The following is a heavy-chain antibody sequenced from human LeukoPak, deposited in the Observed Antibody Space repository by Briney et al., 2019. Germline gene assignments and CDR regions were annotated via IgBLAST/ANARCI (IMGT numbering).Heavy chain of an antibody. Sequence: ASVKVSCKASGYTFTSYGISWVRQAPGQGLEWMGWISAYNGNTNYAQKLQGRVTMTTDTSTSTAYMELRGLRSDDTAVYYCARDLGPSYYYGSGSTFDYWGQGTLVTVSS. CDR3: ARDLGPSYYYGSGSTFDY. CDR2: ISAYNGNT. J-gene: IGHJ4*02. CDR1: GYTFTSYG. D-gene: IGHD3-10*01. V-gene: IGHV1-18*01.